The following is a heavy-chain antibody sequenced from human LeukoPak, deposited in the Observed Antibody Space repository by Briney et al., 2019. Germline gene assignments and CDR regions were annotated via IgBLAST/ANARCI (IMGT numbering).Heavy chain of an antibody. V-gene: IGHV1-18*01. CDR2: ISGYDGDT. J-gene: IGHJ4*02. D-gene: IGHD2-2*02. CDR1: GYTFNNYG. CDR3: ARGGGRSGYTGSDY. Sequence: ASVKVSCTTSGYTFNNYGITWVRQAPGQGPEWMGWISGYDGDTTFAQKFQGRVAMSTDTSTTTAYMEVRSLRSDDSAVYFCARGGGRSGYTGSDYWGQGTLGTVSS.